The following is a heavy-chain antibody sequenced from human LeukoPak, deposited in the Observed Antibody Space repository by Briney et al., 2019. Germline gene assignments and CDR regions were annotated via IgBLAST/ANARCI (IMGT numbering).Heavy chain of an antibody. CDR3: ARGPTAFDY. CDR2: IYYSGST. Sequence: PSETLSLTCTVYGGSISSYYWSWIRQPPGKGLEWIGYIYYSGSTNYNPSLKSRVTISVDTSKNQFSLKLSSVTAADTAVYYCARGPTAFDYWGQGTLVTVSS. J-gene: IGHJ4*02. V-gene: IGHV4-59*01. CDR1: GGSISSYY. D-gene: IGHD4-17*01.